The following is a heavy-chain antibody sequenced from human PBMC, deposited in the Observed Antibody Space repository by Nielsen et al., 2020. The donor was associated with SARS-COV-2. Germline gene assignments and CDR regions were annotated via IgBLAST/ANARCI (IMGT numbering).Heavy chain of an antibody. CDR2: IYSDGST. CDR1: GFSVSSHD. Sequence: GESLKISCAASGFSVSSHDMNWVRQAPGKGLQWVSLIYSDGSTKYADSVKGRFTISRDNSRNTVYLQMNSLRPEDTAVYYCAAGVGVTDDVGYWGQGTLVTVSS. CDR3: AAGVGVTDDVGY. J-gene: IGHJ4*02. V-gene: IGHV3-53*01. D-gene: IGHD4-11*01.